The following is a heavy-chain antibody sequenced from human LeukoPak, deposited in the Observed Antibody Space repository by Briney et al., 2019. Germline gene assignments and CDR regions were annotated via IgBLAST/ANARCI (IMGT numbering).Heavy chain of an antibody. J-gene: IGHJ6*02. CDR2: IYYSGST. CDR3: ARGVPNYPYCSSTSCYRNYYYYYGMDV. D-gene: IGHD2-2*01. CDR1: GGSISSSSYY. Sequence: PSETLSLTCTVSGGSISSSSYYWGWIRQPPGKGLEWIGSIYYSGSTYYNPSLKSRVTISVDTSKNQFSLKLSSVTAADTAVYYCARGVPNYPYCSSTSCYRNYYYYYGMDVWGQGTTVTVSS. V-gene: IGHV4-39*07.